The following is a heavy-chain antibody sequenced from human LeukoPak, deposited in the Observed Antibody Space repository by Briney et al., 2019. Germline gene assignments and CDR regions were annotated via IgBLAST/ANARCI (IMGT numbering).Heavy chain of an antibody. CDR3: ATDGPRAVAGTNWFDP. CDR1: RYTLTELS. CDR2: FDPEDGET. J-gene: IGHJ5*02. Sequence: ASVKVSCKVSRYTLTELSMHWVRQAPGKGLEWMGGFDPEDGETIYAQKFQGRVTMTEDTSTDTAYMELSSLRSEDTAVYYCATDGPRAVAGTNWFDPWGQGTLVTVSS. V-gene: IGHV1-24*01. D-gene: IGHD6-19*01.